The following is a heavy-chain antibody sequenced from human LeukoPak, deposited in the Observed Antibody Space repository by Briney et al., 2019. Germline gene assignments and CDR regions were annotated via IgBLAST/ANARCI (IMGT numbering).Heavy chain of an antibody. CDR1: GFTVSTHY. V-gene: IGHV3-53*01. CDR2: LYSRGDT. J-gene: IGHJ4*02. D-gene: IGHD6-19*01. CDR3: ARDSSSFPNYFDY. Sequence: GGSLRLSCAASGFTVSTHYMSWVRQAPGKGLVWVSLLYSRGDTFYADSVKGRFTISRDNSKNTLYLQMNSLTAEDTAVYFCARDSSSFPNYFDYWGQGTLVTVSS.